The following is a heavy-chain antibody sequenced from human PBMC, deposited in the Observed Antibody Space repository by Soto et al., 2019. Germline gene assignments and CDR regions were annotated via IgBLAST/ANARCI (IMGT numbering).Heavy chain of an antibody. D-gene: IGHD1-26*01. CDR1: GFTFSSYA. J-gene: IGHJ3*02. V-gene: IGHV3-30-3*01. CDR3: ARNGIVGATRDAFDI. Sequence: QVQLVESGGGVVQPGRSLRLSCAASGFTFSSYAMHWVRQAPGKGLEWVAVISYDGSNKYYADSVKGRFTISRDNSKTTLYLQMNSLRAEDTAVYYCARNGIVGATRDAFDIWGQGTMVTVSS. CDR2: ISYDGSNK.